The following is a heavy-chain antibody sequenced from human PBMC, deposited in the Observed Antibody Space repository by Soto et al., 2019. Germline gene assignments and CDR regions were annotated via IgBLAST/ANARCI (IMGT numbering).Heavy chain of an antibody. D-gene: IGHD2-15*01. CDR2: ISYDGTNN. Sequence: QVQLVESGGGVVQPGGSLRLSCAASGFTFSSYGMHWVRQAPGKGLEWVAVISYDGTNNYYTESVKGRFTISRDNSKNTLFLQMNSLRAEDTAVYFCAKGDCSGGSCYFSAFDIWGQGTMVTVSS. CDR1: GFTFSSYG. CDR3: AKGDCSGGSCYFSAFDI. V-gene: IGHV3-30*18. J-gene: IGHJ3*02.